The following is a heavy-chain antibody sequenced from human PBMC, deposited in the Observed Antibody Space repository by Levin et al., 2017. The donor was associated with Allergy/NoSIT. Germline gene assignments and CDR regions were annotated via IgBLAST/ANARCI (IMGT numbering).Heavy chain of an antibody. CDR3: ARHMESTEGAFDV. V-gene: IGHV4-59*08. CDR1: GASINSAY. CDR2: VYYTGRT. Sequence: SETLSLTCTVSGASINSAYWSWIRLPPGKGPEWVAYVYYTGRTNHNPSLKRRVTVSIDTSGNQFSLRLTSVTAADTAVYYCARHMESTEGAFDVWGQGTMVIVSS. D-gene: IGHD1-1*01. J-gene: IGHJ3*01.